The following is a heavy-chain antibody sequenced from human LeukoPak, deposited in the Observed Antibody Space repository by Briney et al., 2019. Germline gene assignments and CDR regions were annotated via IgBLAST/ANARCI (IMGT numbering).Heavy chain of an antibody. V-gene: IGHV1-2*02. Sequence: ASVKVCCKTSGYSFTDYYMHWVRQAPGQGLEWMGWINPNSGGTSSAQKFQGRVTMTRDTSITTVYMEVNWLTSDDTAIYYCARADRLHGGPYLIGPWGQGTLVTVSS. CDR2: INPNSGGT. J-gene: IGHJ5*02. D-gene: IGHD2-21*01. CDR1: GYSFTDYY. CDR3: ARADRLHGGPYLIGP.